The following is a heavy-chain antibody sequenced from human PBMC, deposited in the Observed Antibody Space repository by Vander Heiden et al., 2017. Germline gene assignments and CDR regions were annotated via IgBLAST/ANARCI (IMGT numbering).Heavy chain of an antibody. CDR1: GGSISSSAYY. V-gene: IGHV4-39*01. CDR3: ATPDIVGATSFDY. J-gene: IGHJ4*02. CDR2: IYYSEST. Sequence: QLQLQASGPALVTPSDTLSLTCTASGGSISSSAYYWGWLRQPPGKGLARIGSIYYSESTYYNPSLKSRVTISVDTSKNQFSLKLSSVTAADTAVYYCATPDIVGATSFDYWGQGTLVTVSS. D-gene: IGHD1-26*01.